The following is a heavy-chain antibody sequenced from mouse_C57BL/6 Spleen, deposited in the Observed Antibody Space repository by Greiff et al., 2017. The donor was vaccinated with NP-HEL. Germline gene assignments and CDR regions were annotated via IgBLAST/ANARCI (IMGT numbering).Heavy chain of an antibody. D-gene: IGHD1-1*01. Sequence: QVQLQQSGPELVKPGASVKISCKASGYAFSSSWMNWVKQRPGKGLEWIGRIYPGDGDTNYNGKFKGKATLTADKSSSTAYMQLSSLTSEDSAVYVCARSDYYGSSDADYWGQGTTLTVSS. CDR3: ARSDYYGSSDADY. CDR2: IYPGDGDT. V-gene: IGHV1-82*01. CDR1: GYAFSSSW. J-gene: IGHJ2*01.